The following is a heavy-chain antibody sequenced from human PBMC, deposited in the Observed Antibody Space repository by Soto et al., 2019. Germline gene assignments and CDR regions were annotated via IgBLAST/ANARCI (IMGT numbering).Heavy chain of an antibody. J-gene: IGHJ5*02. Sequence: NPSETLSLTCTVSGGSISSSSYYWGWIRQPPGKGLEWIGSIHYSGSTYYNPSLKSRVTISVDTSKNQFSLKLSSVTAADTAVYYCARRYDILTGWSANWFDPWGQGTLVTVSS. CDR2: IHYSGST. CDR3: ARRYDILTGWSANWFDP. D-gene: IGHD3-9*01. CDR1: GGSISSSSYY. V-gene: IGHV4-39*01.